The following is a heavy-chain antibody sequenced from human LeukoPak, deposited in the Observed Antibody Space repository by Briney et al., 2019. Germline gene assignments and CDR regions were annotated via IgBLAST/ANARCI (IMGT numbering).Heavy chain of an antibody. Sequence: GGSLRLSCAASGFTFSSYAMSWVRQAPGKGLEWVAVISGSGGSTYYADSVKGRFTISRDNSKNTLHLQMNSLRAEDTAVYYFAKAQIAVLGTPFFDYWGQGTLVTVSS. J-gene: IGHJ4*02. V-gene: IGHV3-23*01. CDR3: AKAQIAVLGTPFFDY. CDR2: ISGSGGST. D-gene: IGHD6-19*01. CDR1: GFTFSSYA.